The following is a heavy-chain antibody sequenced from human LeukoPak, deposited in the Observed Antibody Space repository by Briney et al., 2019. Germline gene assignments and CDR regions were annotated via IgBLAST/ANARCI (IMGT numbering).Heavy chain of an antibody. CDR1: GFTFSSYW. CDR3: ARDPGSSAFDS. J-gene: IGHJ4*02. V-gene: IGHV3-7*01. D-gene: IGHD5/OR15-5a*01. CDR2: INRECSVR. Sequence: GGSLRLSCAASGFTFSSYWMSWVRQTPEKGLEFVANINRECSVRNYVDYVKGRFTISRDNAENSLRLQMNSLRADDTAVYYCARDPGSSAFDSWGQGTLVTVSS.